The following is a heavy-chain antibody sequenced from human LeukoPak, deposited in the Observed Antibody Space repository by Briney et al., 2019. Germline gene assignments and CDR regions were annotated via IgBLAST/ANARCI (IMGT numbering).Heavy chain of an antibody. CDR2: IDPTDSDT. D-gene: IGHD5-12*01. Sequence: GEPLKISCKASGYRSITYTISWLPQMPGECLEWMGRIDPTDSDTNSSSSFQGHVAISADTSTNTVYLQWSSLNASETAMYYCEKRGDSGYVYFDSWGQGTLVTVSS. J-gene: IGHJ4*02. CDR1: GYRSITYT. V-gene: IGHV5-10-1*01. CDR3: EKRGDSGYVYFDS.